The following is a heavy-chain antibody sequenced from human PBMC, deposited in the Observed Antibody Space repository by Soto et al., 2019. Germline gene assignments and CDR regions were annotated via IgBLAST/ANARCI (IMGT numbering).Heavy chain of an antibody. D-gene: IGHD6-6*01. Sequence: GGSLRLSCSASGFTFSSYAMHWVRQAPGKGLEYVSAISSNGGSTYYADSVKGRFTISRDNSKNTLYLQMSSLRAEDTVMYYCVKVRYSSSPDAFDIWGQGTMVTVSS. CDR2: ISSNGGST. CDR1: GFTFSSYA. V-gene: IGHV3-64D*06. J-gene: IGHJ3*02. CDR3: VKVRYSSSPDAFDI.